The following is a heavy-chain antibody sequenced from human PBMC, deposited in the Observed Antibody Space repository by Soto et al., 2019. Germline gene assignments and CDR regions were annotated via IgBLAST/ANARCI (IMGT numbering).Heavy chain of an antibody. CDR1: GVSFSGYY. CDR3: ARRARHCSSTSCYWFDP. Sequence: SSETLSLSCAVYGVSFSGYYWSWIRQPPGKGLEWIGEINHSGSTNYNPSLKSRVTISVDTSKNQFSLKLSSVTAADTAVYYCARRARHCSSTSCYWFDPWGQGTLVTVSS. CDR2: INHSGST. D-gene: IGHD2-2*01. V-gene: IGHV4-34*01. J-gene: IGHJ5*02.